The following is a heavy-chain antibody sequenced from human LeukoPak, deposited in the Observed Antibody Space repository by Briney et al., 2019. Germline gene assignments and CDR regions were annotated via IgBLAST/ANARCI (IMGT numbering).Heavy chain of an antibody. V-gene: IGHV3-11*01. D-gene: IGHD3-3*01. CDR3: ARTIGSGPLGHFDY. CDR1: GFTFSTYA. Sequence: GGSLRLSCAASGFTFSTYAMSWIRQAPGKGLEWVSYISSSASTIFYADSVKGRFTISRDNAKNSLYLEMNSLRAEDTAVYYCARTIGSGPLGHFDYWGQGTLVTVSS. J-gene: IGHJ4*02. CDR2: ISSSASTI.